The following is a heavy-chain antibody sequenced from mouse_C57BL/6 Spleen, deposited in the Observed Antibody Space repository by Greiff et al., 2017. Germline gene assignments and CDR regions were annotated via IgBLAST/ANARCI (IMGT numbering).Heavy chain of an antibody. D-gene: IGHD2-4*01. J-gene: IGHJ2*01. CDR2: IDPSDSYT. Sequence: QVQLQQPGAELVMPGASVKLSCKASGYTFTSYWMHWVKQRPGQGLEWIGEIDPSDSYTNYNQKFKGKSTLTVDKSSSTAYMQLSSLTSEDSAVYYCARSMITYYFDDWGQGTTLTVSS. V-gene: IGHV1-69*01. CDR1: GYTFTSYW. CDR3: ARSMITYYFDD.